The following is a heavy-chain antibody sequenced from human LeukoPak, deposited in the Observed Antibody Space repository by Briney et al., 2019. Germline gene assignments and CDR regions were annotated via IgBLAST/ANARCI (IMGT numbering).Heavy chain of an antibody. CDR2: ISYDGSNK. Sequence: GRSLRLSCAASGFTFSSYGMHWVRQAPGKGLEWVAVISYDGSNKYYADSVKGRFTISRDNSKNTLYLQMNSLRAEDTAVYYCAKIYGDYGYYYYGMDVWGQGITVTVSS. CDR1: GFTFSSYG. CDR3: AKIYGDYGYYYYGMDV. V-gene: IGHV3-30*18. D-gene: IGHD4-17*01. J-gene: IGHJ6*02.